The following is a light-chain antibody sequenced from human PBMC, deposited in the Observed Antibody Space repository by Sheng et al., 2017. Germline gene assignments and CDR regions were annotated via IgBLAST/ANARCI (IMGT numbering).Light chain of an antibody. CDR3: QQYDKWPLT. J-gene: IGKJ4*01. CDR1: QSVSTN. CDR2: GAS. Sequence: EIVMTQSPATLFLSPGERATLSCRASQSVSTNVAWYQQKPGLAPRLLISGASSRATGFPARLSGSGSGTEFTLTISSLQSEDFAVYYCQQYDKWPLTFGGGTKGGDQ. V-gene: IGKV3-15*01.